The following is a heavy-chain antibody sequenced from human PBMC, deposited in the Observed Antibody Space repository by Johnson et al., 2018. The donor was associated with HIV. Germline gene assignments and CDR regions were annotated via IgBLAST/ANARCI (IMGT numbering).Heavy chain of an antibody. CDR2: IRSKANSYAT. CDR3: THGKSWLAVDAFDI. V-gene: IGHV3-73*01. J-gene: IGHJ3*02. D-gene: IGHD6-19*01. CDR1: GFTFSGSA. Sequence: VQLVESGGGVVQPGRSLRLSCAASGFTFSGSAMHWVRQASGKGLEWVGRIRSKANSYATAYAASVTGRFTITRDDSKNTAYLQMNSLKTEDTAVYYCTHGKSWLAVDAFDIWGQGTMVTVSS.